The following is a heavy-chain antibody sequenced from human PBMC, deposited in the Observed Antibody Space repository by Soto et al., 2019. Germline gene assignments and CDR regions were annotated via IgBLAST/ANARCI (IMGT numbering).Heavy chain of an antibody. V-gene: IGHV4-39*01. D-gene: IGHD3-22*01. CDR3: ARSPRRSGYYYDSSGYYL. J-gene: IGHJ5*02. CDR1: GGSISSSSYY. CDR2: IYYSGST. Sequence: PSETLSLTCTVSGGSISSSSYYWGWIRQPPGKGLEWIGSIYYSGSTYYNPSLKSRVTISVDTSKNQFSLKLSSVTAADTAVYYCARSPRRSGYYYDSSGYYLWGQGTLVTVSS.